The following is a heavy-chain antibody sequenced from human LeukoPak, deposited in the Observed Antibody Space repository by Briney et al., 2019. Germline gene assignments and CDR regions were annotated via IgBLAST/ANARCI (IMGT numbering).Heavy chain of an antibody. CDR1: GGSFSGYY. Sequence: SGTLSLTCAVYGGSFSGYYWSWLRQPPGKGLEWIGEINHSGSTNYNPSLKSRVTISVDTSKNQFSLKLSSVTAADTAVYYCARLSRRGYSYGYGRWGQGTLVTVSS. J-gene: IGHJ4*02. CDR2: INHSGST. V-gene: IGHV4-34*01. D-gene: IGHD5-18*01. CDR3: ARLSRRGYSYGYGR.